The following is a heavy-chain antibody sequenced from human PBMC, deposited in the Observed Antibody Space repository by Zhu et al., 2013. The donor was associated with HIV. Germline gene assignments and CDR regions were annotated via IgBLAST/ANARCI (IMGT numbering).Heavy chain of an antibody. Sequence: QVQLVQSGAEVKKPGASVKVSCKASGYTFTSYGISWVRQAPGQGLEWMGWISAYNGNTNYAQKLQGRVTMTTDTSTSTAYMELRSLRSDDTAVYYCARDHRDIVVVPAAFPTNWFDPWGQGTLVTVSS. CDR1: GYTFTSYG. CDR2: ISAYNGNT. D-gene: IGHD2-2*01. J-gene: IGHJ5*02. V-gene: IGHV1-18*01. CDR3: ARDHRDIVVVPAAFPTNWFDP.